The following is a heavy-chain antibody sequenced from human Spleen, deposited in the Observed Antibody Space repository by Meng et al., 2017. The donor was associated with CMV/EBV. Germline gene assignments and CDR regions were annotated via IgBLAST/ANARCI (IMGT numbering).Heavy chain of an antibody. J-gene: IGHJ4*02. D-gene: IGHD3-22*01. Sequence: GGSLRLSCAASGFTFSRYALHWVRQAPGKGLEWVALISYDGTIEDYADSVKGRFTISRDNSKNTLFLQVNSLTPEDTAVYYCVRDSLTYSDFYDTSGYPDCWGLGTLVTVSS. CDR3: VRDSLTYSDFYDTSGYPDC. CDR2: ISYDGTIE. CDR1: GFTFSRYA. V-gene: IGHV3-30-3*01.